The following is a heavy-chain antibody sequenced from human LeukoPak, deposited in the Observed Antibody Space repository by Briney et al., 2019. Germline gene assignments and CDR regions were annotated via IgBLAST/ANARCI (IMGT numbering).Heavy chain of an antibody. V-gene: IGHV4-31*03. CDR3: ARVQWLVPLYYFDY. CDR2: IYYSGST. J-gene: IGHJ4*02. D-gene: IGHD6-19*01. CDR1: GGSISSGGYY. Sequence: PSETLSLTCTVSGGSISSGGYYWSWIRQHPGKGLEWIGYIYYSGSTYYNPSLKSRVTISVDTSKNQFPLKLSSVTAADTAVYYCARVQWLVPLYYFDYWGQGTLVTVSS.